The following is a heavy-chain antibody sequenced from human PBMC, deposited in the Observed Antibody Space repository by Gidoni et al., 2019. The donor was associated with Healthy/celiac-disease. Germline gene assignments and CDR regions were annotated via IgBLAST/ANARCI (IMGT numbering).Heavy chain of an antibody. D-gene: IGHD1-1*01. J-gene: IGHJ3*02. CDR3: ARDPGWNDKREDAFDI. CDR1: GFTFSSYA. Sequence: QVQLVESGGGVVQPGRSLRLYCAASGFTFSSYAMHWVRQAPGKGLEWVAVISYDGSNKYYADSVKGRFTISRDNSKNTLYLQMNSLRAEDTAVYYCARDPGWNDKREDAFDIWGQGTMVTVSS. V-gene: IGHV3-30-3*01. CDR2: ISYDGSNK.